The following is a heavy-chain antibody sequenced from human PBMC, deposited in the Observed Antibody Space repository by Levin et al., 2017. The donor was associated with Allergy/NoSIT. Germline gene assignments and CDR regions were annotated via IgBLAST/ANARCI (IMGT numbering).Heavy chain of an antibody. CDR2: FSGSGTT. Sequence: KPSETLSLTCTVSGGSVTDHLWRWVRQPPGQGLEWIAYFSGSGTTRNNPSLYNPSLKGRLPFSIDPSKNQVSLNLRSVTAADTAVYFCARGHYGKWGPGTMVTVSS. D-gene: IGHD3-10*01. CDR1: GGSVTDHL. V-gene: IGHV4-59*02. J-gene: IGHJ3*01. CDR3: ARGHYGK.